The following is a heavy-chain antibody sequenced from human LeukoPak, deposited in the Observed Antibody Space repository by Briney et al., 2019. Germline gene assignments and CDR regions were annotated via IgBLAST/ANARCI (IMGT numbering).Heavy chain of an antibody. CDR1: GGSFSGYY. D-gene: IGHD3-9*01. V-gene: IGHV4-34*01. J-gene: IGHJ5*02. Sequence: KASETLSLTCAVYGGSFSGYYWSWIRQPPGKGLEWIGEINHSGSTNYNPSLKSRVTISVDTSKNQFSLKLSSVTAADTAVYYCARGLRYFDWFEGWGQGTLVTVSS. CDR2: INHSGST. CDR3: ARGLRYFDWFEG.